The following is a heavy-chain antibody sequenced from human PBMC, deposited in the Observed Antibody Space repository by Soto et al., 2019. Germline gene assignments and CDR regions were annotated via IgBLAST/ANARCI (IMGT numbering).Heavy chain of an antibody. Sequence: SSETLSLTCAVYGGSFSGYYWSWIRQPPGKGLEWIGEINHSGSTNYNPSLKSRVTISVDTSKNQFSLKLSSVTAADTAVYYCASPSSGSYGTSWFDPWGQGTLVTVSS. CDR3: ASPSSGSYGTSWFDP. CDR2: INHSGST. CDR1: GGSFSGYY. V-gene: IGHV4-34*01. J-gene: IGHJ5*02. D-gene: IGHD3-10*01.